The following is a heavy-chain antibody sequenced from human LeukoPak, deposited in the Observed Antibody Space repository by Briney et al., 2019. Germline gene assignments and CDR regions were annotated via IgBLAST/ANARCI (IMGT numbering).Heavy chain of an antibody. Sequence: GGSLRLSCAASGLTFTRYSMNWVRQAPGKGLEWVSYISSSSSTIHYADSVKGRFTISRDNAKNSLYLQMNSLRAEDTAVYYCARHHENEDAFDIWGQGTMVTVSS. V-gene: IGHV3-48*04. D-gene: IGHD1-1*01. J-gene: IGHJ3*02. CDR1: GLTFTRYS. CDR3: ARHHENEDAFDI. CDR2: ISSSSSTI.